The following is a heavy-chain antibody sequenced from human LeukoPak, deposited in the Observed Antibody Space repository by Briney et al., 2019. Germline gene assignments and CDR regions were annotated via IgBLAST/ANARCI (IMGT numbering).Heavy chain of an antibody. J-gene: IGHJ2*01. CDR3: ARGWLQPYWNFDL. CDR2: ISPYNGNA. V-gene: IGHV1-18*01. D-gene: IGHD5-24*01. Sequence: APVKPSCKASGYTFSNYGISWVRQAPGQRLEWMGWISPYNGNADYAQKLQSRVTMTTDTSTTTGYMELRSLRSDDTAVYYCARGWLQPYWNFDLWGRGTVVIAFS. CDR1: GYTFSNYG.